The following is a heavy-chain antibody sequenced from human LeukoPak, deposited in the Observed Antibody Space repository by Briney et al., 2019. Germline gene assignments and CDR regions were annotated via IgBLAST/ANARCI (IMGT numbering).Heavy chain of an antibody. D-gene: IGHD6-13*01. J-gene: IGHJ4*02. CDR1: GFTFSNYA. CDR3: AKMAGYNSRFDY. CDR2: IFGYGGST. Sequence: PGGSLRLSCTAFGFTFSNYAMSWVRQAPGKGLEWVSTIFGYGGSTYYADSVEGRFTISRDNSKNTLYLQLNSLTVEDTATYYCAKMAGYNSRFDYWGQGTLVTVAS. V-gene: IGHV3-23*01.